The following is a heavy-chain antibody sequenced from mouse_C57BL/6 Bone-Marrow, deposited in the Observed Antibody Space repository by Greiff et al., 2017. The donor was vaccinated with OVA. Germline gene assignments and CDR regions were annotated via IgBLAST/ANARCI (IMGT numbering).Heavy chain of an antibody. CDR3: ARGPYYYGSSYVFDY. D-gene: IGHD1-1*01. CDR2: INPSTGGT. Sequence: VQLKQSGPELVKPGASVKISCKASGYSFTGYYLNWVKQSPEKSLEWIGEINPSTGGTTYNQKFKAKATLTVDKSSSTAYMQLKSLTSEDSAVYYCARGPYYYGSSYVFDYWGQGTTLTVSS. V-gene: IGHV1-42*01. J-gene: IGHJ2*01. CDR1: GYSFTGYY.